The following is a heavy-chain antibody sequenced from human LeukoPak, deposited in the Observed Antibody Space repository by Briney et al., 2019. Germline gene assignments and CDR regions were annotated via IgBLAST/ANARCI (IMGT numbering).Heavy chain of an antibody. V-gene: IGHV1-2*02. CDR2: INPNSGGT. CDR3: ARDSCSSTSCLSIEDY. Sequence: ASVTVSCKASGYTFIAYYIHWVRQAPGQGLEWMGWINPNSGGTNYAQKFQGRVTMTRDTSISTVYMEVSRLRSDDTAVYYCARDSCSSTSCLSIEDYWGQGTLVTVSS. CDR1: GYTFIAYY. D-gene: IGHD2-2*01. J-gene: IGHJ4*02.